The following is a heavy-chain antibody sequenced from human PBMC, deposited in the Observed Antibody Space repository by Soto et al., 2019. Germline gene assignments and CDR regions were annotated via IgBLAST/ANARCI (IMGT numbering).Heavy chain of an antibody. CDR2: IWNDGSSR. V-gene: IGHV3-33*01. J-gene: IGHJ4*02. D-gene: IGHD5-12*01. CDR1: GCTFSNYG. CDR3: ARPDVVAAIGGALDC. Sequence: QVQLVESGGGVVQPGRSLRLSCEASGCTFSNYGMHWVRQAPCKGLEWVAVIWNDGSSRYYADSVKGRFTISRDNAKKTLFLQMNNLRAEDTAVYYCARPDVVAAIGGALDCWGQGTLVTVSS.